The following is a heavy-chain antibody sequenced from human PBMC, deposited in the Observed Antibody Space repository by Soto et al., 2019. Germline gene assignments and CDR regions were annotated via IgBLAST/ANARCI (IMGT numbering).Heavy chain of an antibody. CDR3: ARVGMNNYDFCSGYLDH. J-gene: IGHJ4*02. V-gene: IGHV1-18*04. CDR1: GYTFISYG. Sequence: QVQLVQSGGEVKKPGASVKVSCKASGYTFISYGITWVRQAPGQVLEWMGWTYAYNGNTNYAQNLQGRVTMTTATFTSTASMELRSLRFDDTAVYFCARVGMNNYDFCSGYLDHWGQGTLITVSS. D-gene: IGHD3-3*01. CDR2: TYAYNGNT.